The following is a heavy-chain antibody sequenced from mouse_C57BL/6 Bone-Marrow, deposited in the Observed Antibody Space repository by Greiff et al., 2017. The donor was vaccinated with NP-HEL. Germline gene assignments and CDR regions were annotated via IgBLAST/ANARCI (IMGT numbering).Heavy chain of an antibody. D-gene: IGHD3-2*02. CDR1: GYSFTGYY. J-gene: IGHJ3*01. Sequence: VQLQQSGPELVKPGASVKISCKASGYSFTGYYMNWVKQSPEKSLEWIGEINPSTGGTTYNQKFKAKATLTVDKSSSTAYMQLKSLTSEDSAVYYCARETAQATYWGQGTLVTVSA. CDR3: ARETAQATY. V-gene: IGHV1-42*01. CDR2: INPSTGGT.